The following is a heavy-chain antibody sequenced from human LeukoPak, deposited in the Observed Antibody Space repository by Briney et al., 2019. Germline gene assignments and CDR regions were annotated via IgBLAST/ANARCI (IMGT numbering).Heavy chain of an antibody. CDR3: AKDDRRRGKYYFDY. CDR1: GFTFSSYA. V-gene: IGHV3-23*01. J-gene: IGHJ4*02. Sequence: GGSLRLSCAASGFTFSSYAMSWVRQAPGKGLEWVSGISGSGGSTYYADSVKGRFTISRDNSKNTLYLQMNSLRAEDTAVYYCAKDDRRRGKYYFDYWGQGTLVSVSS. D-gene: IGHD3-16*02. CDR2: ISGSGGST.